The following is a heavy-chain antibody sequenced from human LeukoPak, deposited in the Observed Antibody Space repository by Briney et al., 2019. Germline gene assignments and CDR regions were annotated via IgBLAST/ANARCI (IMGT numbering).Heavy chain of an antibody. CDR2: IYYTGTT. Sequence: SETLSLTCAVSGGSFSTYYWSWIRQPPGKGLEWIGFIYYTGTTNYNPSLKSRVTISVDTSKNQFSLKLSSVTAADTAVYYCAKEIVGAPTPGAYWGQGILVTVSS. V-gene: IGHV4-59*01. D-gene: IGHD1-26*01. CDR1: GGSFSTYY. CDR3: AKEIVGAPTPGAY. J-gene: IGHJ4*02.